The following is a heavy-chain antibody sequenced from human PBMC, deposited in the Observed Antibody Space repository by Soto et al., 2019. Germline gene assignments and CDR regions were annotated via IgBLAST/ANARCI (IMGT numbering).Heavy chain of an antibody. Sequence: PGESLKISCKGSGYSFTSYWIGWVRQMPGKGLEWMGIIYPGDSDTRYSPSFQGQVTTSADKSISTAYLQWSSLKASDTAMYYCARHRARIAAPYYYYYGMDVWGQGTTVTVSS. V-gene: IGHV5-51*01. CDR3: ARHRARIAAPYYYYYGMDV. J-gene: IGHJ6*02. D-gene: IGHD6-6*01. CDR1: GYSFTSYW. CDR2: IYPGDSDT.